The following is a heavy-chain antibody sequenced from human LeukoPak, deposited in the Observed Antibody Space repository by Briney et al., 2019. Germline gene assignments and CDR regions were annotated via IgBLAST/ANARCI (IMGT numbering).Heavy chain of an antibody. CDR3: ARDFADYGDFDY. D-gene: IGHD4-17*01. Sequence: GGSLRLSCAASGFAFNTYTMNWFRQAPGKGLEWISYIDTSSDIIYYADSVMGRFTISRDNAKNSLHLQMNSLRGDDAAVYYCARDFADYGDFDYWGQGPLVTVSS. CDR2: IDTSSDII. V-gene: IGHV3-48*01. CDR1: GFAFNTYT. J-gene: IGHJ4*02.